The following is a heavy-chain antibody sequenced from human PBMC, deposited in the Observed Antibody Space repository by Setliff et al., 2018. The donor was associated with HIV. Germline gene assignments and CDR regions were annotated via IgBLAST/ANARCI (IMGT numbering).Heavy chain of an antibody. CDR1: GDSIDRSNFF. CDR3: ARGGAFCGRDSCYYLDY. V-gene: IGHV4-31*01. CDR2: IYYSGSA. Sequence: TLFLTCTVSGDSIDRSNFFWTWIRQHPGKGLEWIRYIYYSGSATYNPSLKGQASISVDTSRNEFSLKLSSVTAADTAVYFCARGGAFCGRDSCYYLDYWGQGNPVTVSS. D-gene: IGHD2-21*02. J-gene: IGHJ4*02.